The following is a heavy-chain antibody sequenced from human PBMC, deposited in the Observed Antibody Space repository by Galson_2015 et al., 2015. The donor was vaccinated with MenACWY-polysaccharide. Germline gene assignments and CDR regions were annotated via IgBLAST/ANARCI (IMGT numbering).Heavy chain of an antibody. CDR3: AKENSYGCNSNLFDY. D-gene: IGHD4-23*01. Sequence: SLRLSCAASGFTFSSYAMSWVRQAPGKGLEWVSTISGSVGSTFHADSVKGRFTISTDNSKNTLYLQMSSLRVEDTAVFYCAKENSYGCNSNLFDYWGQGTLVTVSS. CDR1: GFTFSSYA. J-gene: IGHJ4*02. CDR2: ISGSVGST. V-gene: IGHV3-23*01.